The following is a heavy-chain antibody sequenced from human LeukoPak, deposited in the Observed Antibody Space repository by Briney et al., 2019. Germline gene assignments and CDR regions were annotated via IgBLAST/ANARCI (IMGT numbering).Heavy chain of an antibody. CDR3: ARAQIAVAGTIFDY. CDR2: IYTSGST. CDR1: GGSISSYY. D-gene: IGHD6-19*01. J-gene: IGHJ4*02. V-gene: IGHV4-4*07. Sequence: SETLSLTCTVSGGSISSYYWSWIRQPAGKGLEWIGRIYTSGSTYYNPSLKSRVTISVDTSKNQFSLKLSSVTAADTAVYYCARAQIAVAGTIFDYWGQGTLVTVSS.